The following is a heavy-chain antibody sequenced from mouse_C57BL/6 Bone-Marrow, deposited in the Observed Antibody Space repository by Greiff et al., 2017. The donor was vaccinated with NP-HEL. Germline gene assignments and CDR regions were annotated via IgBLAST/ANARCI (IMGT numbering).Heavy chain of an antibody. V-gene: IGHV1-64*01. CDR1: GYTFTSYW. D-gene: IGHD2-4*01. Sequence: QVQLQQPGAELVKPGASVKLSCKASGYTFTSYWMHWVKQRPGQGLEWIGMIHPNSGSTNYNEKFKSKATLTVDTSSSTAYMELHSLTSEDSAVYFCANNYYDYDDWYFDVWGTGTTVTVSS. CDR2: IHPNSGST. CDR3: ANNYYDYDDWYFDV. J-gene: IGHJ1*03.